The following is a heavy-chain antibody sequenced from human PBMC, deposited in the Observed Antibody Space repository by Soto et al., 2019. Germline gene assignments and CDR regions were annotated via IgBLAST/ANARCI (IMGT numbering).Heavy chain of an antibody. Sequence: QVQLVESGGGVVQPGTSLRLSCAASGFSFSSHGMHWVRQAPGKGLEWVAVIWYDGNREYYADSVKGRHTISRDNSKNTLYLEVNRLRAEETAKYYCARDRSGGGQRADYWGQGTLVAVS. J-gene: IGHJ4*02. CDR3: ARDRSGGGQRADY. D-gene: IGHD6-25*01. CDR1: GFSFSSHG. V-gene: IGHV3-33*01. CDR2: IWYDGNRE.